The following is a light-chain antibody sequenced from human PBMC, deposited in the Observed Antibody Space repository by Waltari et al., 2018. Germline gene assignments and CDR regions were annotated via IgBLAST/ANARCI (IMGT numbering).Light chain of an antibody. CDR1: QSVSSN. Sequence: LSVSPGERATLSCRASQSVSSNLAWYQQKPGQAPRLLIFGASTRATGIPARFSGSGSGTEFTLTISSLQSEDFAIYYCQQYNNWPYTFGQGTKLEIK. CDR2: GAS. CDR3: QQYNNWPYT. J-gene: IGKJ2*01. V-gene: IGKV3-15*01.